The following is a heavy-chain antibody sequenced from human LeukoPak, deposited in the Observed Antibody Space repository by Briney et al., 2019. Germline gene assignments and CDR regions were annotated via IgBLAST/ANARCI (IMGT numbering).Heavy chain of an antibody. Sequence: GGSLRLSCEASGFTFSSHAMNWVRQAPGKGLEWVSGISGSAGSTYYADSVKGRFTISRDNSKNTLYLQMNSLRAEDTAVYYCARHLNYYLDYWGQGTLVTVSS. CDR3: ARHLNYYLDY. CDR2: ISGSAGST. V-gene: IGHV3-23*01. D-gene: IGHD3-10*01. CDR1: GFTFSSHA. J-gene: IGHJ4*02.